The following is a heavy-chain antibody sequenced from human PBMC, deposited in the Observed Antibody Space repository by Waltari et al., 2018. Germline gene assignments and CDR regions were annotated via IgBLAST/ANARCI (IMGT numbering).Heavy chain of an antibody. V-gene: IGHV3-21*01. CDR3: ARDRGTTARPLDN. CDR1: GLTFSGYS. CDR2: ISTTSAYI. D-gene: IGHD2-21*02. J-gene: IGHJ4*02. Sequence: EVQLVESGGGLVKPGGSLRLSCAASGLTFSGYSMNWVRQAPGKGLEWVSSISTTSAYIYVQDSVKGRFTVSRDNAKKSLYLQMNTLRAEDAAVYYCARDRGTTARPLDNWGQGTLVIVSS.